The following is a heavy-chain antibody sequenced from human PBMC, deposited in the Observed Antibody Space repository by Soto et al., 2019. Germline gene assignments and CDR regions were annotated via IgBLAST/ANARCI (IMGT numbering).Heavy chain of an antibody. V-gene: IGHV3-30*03. J-gene: IGHJ6*03. Sequence: QVQLVESGGGVVQPGRSLRLSCAASGFTFSSYGMHWVRQAPGKGLEWVSVISNDGSRTYYTDSGKGRFTIYRDNSENTGYLQMNRLRTEDTAVYYCAREWTVTVLYYYYYYMDVWGKGTTVTVSS. CDR1: GFTFSSYG. CDR3: AREWTVTVLYYYYYYMDV. CDR2: ISNDGSRT. D-gene: IGHD4-17*01.